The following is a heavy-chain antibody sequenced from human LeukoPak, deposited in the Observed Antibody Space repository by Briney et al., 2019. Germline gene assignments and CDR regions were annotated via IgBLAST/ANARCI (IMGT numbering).Heavy chain of an antibody. CDR1: GYSLTSYF. CDR3: AVGVRGSGSYQIWGHAFDI. Sequence: GASVKVSCKASGYSLTSYFMHWVRQAPGQGLEWMGGIIPIFATADYAQKFQGRVTITADESTSTAYMELSSLRSEDTAVYYCAVGVRGSGSYQIWGHAFDIWGQGTMVTVSS. D-gene: IGHD3-10*01. J-gene: IGHJ3*02. V-gene: IGHV1-69*13. CDR2: IIPIFATA.